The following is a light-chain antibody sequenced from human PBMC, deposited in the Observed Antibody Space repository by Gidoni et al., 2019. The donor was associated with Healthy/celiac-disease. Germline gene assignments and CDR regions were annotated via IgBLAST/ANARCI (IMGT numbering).Light chain of an antibody. CDR3: HQYNNWPPALT. CDR1: QSVSSN. Sequence: EIVMTQSPATLSVSPGERATLSCRASQSVSSNLAWYQQKPGQAPRLLIYGASTRATGIPARFSGSGSGTEFTLTISSLQSEDFAVYYCHQYNNWPPALTFXGXTKVEIK. CDR2: GAS. J-gene: IGKJ4*01. V-gene: IGKV3-15*01.